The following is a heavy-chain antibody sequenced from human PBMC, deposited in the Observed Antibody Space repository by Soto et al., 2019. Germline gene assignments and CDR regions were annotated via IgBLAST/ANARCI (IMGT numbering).Heavy chain of an antibody. J-gene: IGHJ4*01. CDR3: AREGGSGWYYYDY. V-gene: IGHV4-34*01. CDR2: INYTGTT. D-gene: IGHD6-19*01. Sequence: SETRSLTCAVNGGSFSGYSWTWIRQAPGKGLDWIGEINYTGTTNYSPSLKSRVTLSVDTSKNQFSLELRSVSAADTAVYYCAREGGSGWYYYDYWGHGTLVTVSS. CDR1: GGSFSGYS.